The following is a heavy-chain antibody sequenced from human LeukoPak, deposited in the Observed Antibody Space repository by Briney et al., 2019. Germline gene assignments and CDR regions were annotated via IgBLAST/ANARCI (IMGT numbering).Heavy chain of an antibody. J-gene: IGHJ4*02. CDR3: AKDRAGSSSFDY. D-gene: IGHD6-6*01. CDR2: ISGSGGST. V-gene: IGHV3-23*01. Sequence: PGGSLRLSCAASGFTFSSYAMSWVRQAPGKGLEWVSAISGSGGSTYYADSVKGRFTISRDNSKNTLYLQMNSLRAGDTAVYYCAKDRAGSSSFDYWGQGTLVTVSS. CDR1: GFTFSSYA.